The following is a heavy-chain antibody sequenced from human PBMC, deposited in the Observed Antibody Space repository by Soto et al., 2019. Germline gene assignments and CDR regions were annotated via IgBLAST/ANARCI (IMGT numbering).Heavy chain of an antibody. Sequence: SETLSLTCTVSGGSISSYYWSWIRQPPGKGLEWIGYIYYSGSTNYNPSLKSRVTISVDTSKNQFSLKLSSVTAADTAVYYCARQDYGPFGYWGQGTLVTVSS. V-gene: IGHV4-59*08. CDR3: ARQDYGPFGY. CDR2: IYYSGST. J-gene: IGHJ4*02. CDR1: GGSISSYY. D-gene: IGHD4-17*01.